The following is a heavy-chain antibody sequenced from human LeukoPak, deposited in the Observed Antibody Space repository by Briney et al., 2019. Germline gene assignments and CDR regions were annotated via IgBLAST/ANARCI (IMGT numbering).Heavy chain of an antibody. D-gene: IGHD3-3*01. J-gene: IGHJ5*02. V-gene: IGHV4-4*07. Sequence: SETLSLTCTVSGGSISSYYWSWIRQPAGKGLEWIGRIYTSGSTNYNPSLKSRVTISVDTSKNQFSLKLGSVTAADTAVYYCARVSNYDFWSGPTGSWFDPWGQGTLVTVSS. CDR3: ARVSNYDFWSGPTGSWFDP. CDR1: GGSISSYY. CDR2: IYTSGST.